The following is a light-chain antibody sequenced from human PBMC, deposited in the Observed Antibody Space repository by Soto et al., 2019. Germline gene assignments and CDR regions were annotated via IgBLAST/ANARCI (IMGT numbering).Light chain of an antibody. CDR3: QQYGTSPLT. CDR2: GAS. J-gene: IGKJ5*01. V-gene: IGKV3-20*01. CDR1: QSVSSY. Sequence: EVVLTQSPGTLSLSPGERATLSCRASQSVSSYLAWYQQKPGQAPRLPIYGASSRATGIPDRFSGSGSGTDFTLTISRLEPEDFAVYCCQQYGTSPLTVGQGTRLEIK.